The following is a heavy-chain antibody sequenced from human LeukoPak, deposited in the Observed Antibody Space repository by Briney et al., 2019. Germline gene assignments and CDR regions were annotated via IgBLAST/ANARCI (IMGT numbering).Heavy chain of an antibody. CDR3: ARADYDDSSGQTADAFDI. J-gene: IGHJ3*02. D-gene: IGHD3-22*01. CDR2: IRNNGDTT. V-gene: IGHV3-23*01. CDR1: RFTLSNYA. Sequence: GGSLRLSCAASRFTLSNYAMSWVRHAPGRGLECVSAIRNNGDTTYYTDSVKGRFTIYRDNAKNSLYLQMNSLRAEDTAVYYGARADYDDSSGQTADAFDIWGQGTMVTVSS.